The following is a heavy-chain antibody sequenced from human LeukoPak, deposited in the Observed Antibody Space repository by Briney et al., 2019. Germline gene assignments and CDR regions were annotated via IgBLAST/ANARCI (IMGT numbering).Heavy chain of an antibody. CDR2: INPNSGGT. D-gene: IGHD2-2*01. V-gene: IGHV1-2*04. CDR3: ARQIVVVPDTDAFDI. J-gene: IGHJ3*02. Sequence: ASVKVSCKASGYTFTGYYMHWVRQAPGQGLEWMGWINPNSGGTNYAQKFQGWVTMTRDTSISTAYMEPSRLRSDDTAVYYCARQIVVVPDTDAFDIWGQGTMVTVSS. CDR1: GYTFTGYY.